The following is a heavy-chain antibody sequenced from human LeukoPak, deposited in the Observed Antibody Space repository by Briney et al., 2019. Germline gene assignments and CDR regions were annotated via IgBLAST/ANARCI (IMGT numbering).Heavy chain of an antibody. CDR3: ARVWYGSATLGWFDP. D-gene: IGHD3-10*01. J-gene: IGHJ5*02. CDR1: GGSISSSTYY. CDR2: VYYTGST. Sequence: PSETLSLTCTVSGGSISSSTYYWGWIRQPPGEGLEWIGTVYYTGSTYYNPSLRSRVTISVDTSKNQFSLKLSSVTAADTAVCYCARVWYGSATLGWFDPWGQGTLVTVSS. V-gene: IGHV4-39*01.